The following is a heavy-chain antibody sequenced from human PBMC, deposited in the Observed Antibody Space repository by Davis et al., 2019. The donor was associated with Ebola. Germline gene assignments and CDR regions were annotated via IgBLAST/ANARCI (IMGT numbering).Heavy chain of an antibody. CDR1: GFTFTSHS. Sequence: GESLKISCAVSGFTFTSHSMNWVRQAPGRGLEWVSYISRSGSPIYYADSVRGRFTISRDNAKNTLYLQMNSLRAEDTALYYCARKGSYWYFDLWGRGTLVTVSS. V-gene: IGHV3-48*04. CDR3: ARKGSYWYFDL. J-gene: IGHJ2*01. CDR2: ISRSGSPI.